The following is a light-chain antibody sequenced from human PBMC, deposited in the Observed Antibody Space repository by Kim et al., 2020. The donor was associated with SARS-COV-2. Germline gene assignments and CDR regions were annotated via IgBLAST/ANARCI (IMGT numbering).Light chain of an antibody. J-gene: IGKJ2*01. CDR2: STS. Sequence: ASVGDRVTLTCRASQSSGNSYLNWYVQKPGKAPNLLIYSTSSLESGVPSRFSGSGSGTDFTLTITSLQGEDFATYYCQQSYNTPYTFGQGTKLEI. CDR3: QQSYNTPYT. V-gene: IGKV1-39*01. CDR1: QSSGNSY.